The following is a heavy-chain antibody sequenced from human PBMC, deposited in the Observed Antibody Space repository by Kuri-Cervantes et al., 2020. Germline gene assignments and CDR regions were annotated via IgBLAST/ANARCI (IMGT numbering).Heavy chain of an antibody. Sequence: GESLKISCAASGFTFSSYGMHWVRQAPGKGLEWVAVIWYDGSNKYYADSVKGRFTISRDNSKNTLYLQMNSLRAEDTAVYYCARGRYFDWLLLDSPYGMDVWGQGTTVTVSS. CDR3: ARGRYFDWLLLDSPYGMDV. J-gene: IGHJ6*02. CDR1: GFTFSSYG. D-gene: IGHD3-9*01. CDR2: IWYDGSNK. V-gene: IGHV3-33*01.